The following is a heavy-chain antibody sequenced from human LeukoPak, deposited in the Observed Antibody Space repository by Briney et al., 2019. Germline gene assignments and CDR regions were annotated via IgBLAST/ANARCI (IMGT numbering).Heavy chain of an antibody. D-gene: IGHD3-22*01. CDR2: ISYDGSNK. V-gene: IGHV3-30*18. J-gene: IGHJ4*02. CDR3: AKSSNENYYDSSGYHDY. Sequence: PGRSLRLTCAASGFTFSSYGMHWVRQAPGKGLEWVAVISYDGSNKYYADSVKGRFTISRDNSKNTLYLQMNSLRAEDTAVYYCAKSSNENYYDSSGYHDYWGQGTLVTASS. CDR1: GFTFSSYG.